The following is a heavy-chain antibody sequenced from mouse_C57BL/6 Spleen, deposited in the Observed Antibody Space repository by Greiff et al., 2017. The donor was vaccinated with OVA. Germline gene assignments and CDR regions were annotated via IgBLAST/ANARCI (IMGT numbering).Heavy chain of an antibody. Sequence: QVQLQQSGPELVKPGASVKISCKASGYAFSSSWMNWVKQRPGKGLEWIGRIYPGDGDTNYNGKFKGKATLTADKSSSTAYMQLSSLTSEDSAVYFCARDSVTTVVARNYFDYWGQGTTLTVSS. V-gene: IGHV1-82*01. CDR1: GYAFSSSW. D-gene: IGHD1-1*01. CDR2: IYPGDGDT. CDR3: ARDSVTTVVARNYFDY. J-gene: IGHJ2*01.